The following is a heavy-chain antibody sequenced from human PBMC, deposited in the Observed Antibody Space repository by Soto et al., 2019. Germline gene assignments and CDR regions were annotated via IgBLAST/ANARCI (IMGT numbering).Heavy chain of an antibody. CDR3: ARPSTVTYRFDY. J-gene: IGHJ4*02. Sequence: SETLSLTCTVSGASISGSSHYWGWTRQSPGKGLEWIGGIYSTWSIYDNSSLKGRLTLSVDTSKNQFPLNLSSVPPADTPVYDRARPSTVTYRFDYYGQRILVTVSS. V-gene: IGHV4-39*01. CDR1: GASISGSSHY. CDR2: IYSTWSI.